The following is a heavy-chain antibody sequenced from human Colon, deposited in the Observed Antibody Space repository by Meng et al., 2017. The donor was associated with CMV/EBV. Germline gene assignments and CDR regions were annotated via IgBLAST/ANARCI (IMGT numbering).Heavy chain of an antibody. V-gene: IGHV1-18*01. CDR3: ARALIAVSGTFYFDY. D-gene: IGHD6-19*01. J-gene: IGHJ4*02. Sequence: QVQLVQSGAEGKRPGASVEVSCKSSGYSFTSYAINWVRQAPGQGLEWMGWISTHNGDTNYAQKFQGRVTMATDTSTSTAYMELRSLRSDDTGVYYCARALIAVSGTFYFDYWGQGTLVTVSS. CDR1: GYSFTSYA. CDR2: ISTHNGDT.